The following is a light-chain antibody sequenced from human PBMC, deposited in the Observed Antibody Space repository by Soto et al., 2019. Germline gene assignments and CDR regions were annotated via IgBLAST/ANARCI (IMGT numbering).Light chain of an antibody. CDR2: GAS. CDR3: QQSYNTPLT. Sequence: DLQMTQSPSSLSASVGDRVTITCRASQSISSSLNWYQQNPGKAPKLLIYGASILQSGVPSRFSGSGSGTDFTLTISSLQPDDFATYYCQQSYNTPLTSGGGTKVDIK. J-gene: IGKJ4*01. CDR1: QSISSS. V-gene: IGKV1-39*01.